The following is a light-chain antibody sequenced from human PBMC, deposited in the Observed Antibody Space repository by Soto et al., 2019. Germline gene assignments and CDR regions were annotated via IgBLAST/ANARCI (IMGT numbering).Light chain of an antibody. Sequence: KVMTQSPATLSVSPWERATLSCRASQSVGSNLAWYQHKPGQAPRLLIYGASIRATGIPTRFSGSGSGTEFTLTISSLQSEDFAIYYCQQYNNWPQLTFGGGTKVDIK. CDR3: QQYNNWPQLT. V-gene: IGKV3-15*01. CDR1: QSVGSN. CDR2: GAS. J-gene: IGKJ4*01.